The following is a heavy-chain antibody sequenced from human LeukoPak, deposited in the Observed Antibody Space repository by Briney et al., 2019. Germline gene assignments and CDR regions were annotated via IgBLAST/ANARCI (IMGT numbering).Heavy chain of an antibody. J-gene: IGHJ4*02. D-gene: IGHD7-27*01. V-gene: IGHV3-7*03. CDR3: ASLLNPGDLGFDY. CDR2: IRKDGSGE. CDR1: GFAFSSYW. Sequence: GGSLRLSCSASGFAFSSYWMTWVRQAPGKGLEWVANIRKDGSGEHYVDSVEGRFTISRDNAKNSLYLQMNSLRAEDTAVYYCASLLNPGDLGFDYWGQGTLVTVSS.